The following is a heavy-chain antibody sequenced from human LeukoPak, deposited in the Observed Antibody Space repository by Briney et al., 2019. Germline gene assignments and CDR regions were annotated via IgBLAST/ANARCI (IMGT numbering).Heavy chain of an antibody. V-gene: IGHV1-46*01. CDR1: GYTFTNYY. D-gene: IGHD3-22*01. CDR2: INPFGGST. J-gene: IGHJ5*02. CDR3: ARGNLYDSSGGYSYSNWIDT. Sequence: ASVKVSCKASGYTFTNYYMHWVRQAPGQGLEWMGIINPFGGSTNYAQKFQGRVTMTRETSTSTVYMELSSLRSEDTAVYYCARGNLYDSSGGYSYSNWIDTWCQGTLVTVSS.